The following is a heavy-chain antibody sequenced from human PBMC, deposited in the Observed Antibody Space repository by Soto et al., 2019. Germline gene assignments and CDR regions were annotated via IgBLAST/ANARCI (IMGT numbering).Heavy chain of an antibody. CDR2: IFRSGNT. V-gene: IGHV4-4*02. J-gene: IGHJ4*02. CDR3: ARIGTVSLDF. D-gene: IGHD4-17*01. CDR1: GGSISTGNW. Sequence: PSETLSLTCTVSGGSISTGNWWTWGRQSPEKGPEWSGEIFRSGNTYYNPSFKSRVTISVNNSNNPFSLRLNSVTAADTAVYYCARIGTVSLDFWGPGTLVTVSS.